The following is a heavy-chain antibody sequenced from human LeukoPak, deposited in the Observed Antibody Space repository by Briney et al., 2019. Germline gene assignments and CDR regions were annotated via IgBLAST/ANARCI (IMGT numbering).Heavy chain of an antibody. Sequence: GGSLRLSCAASGFLVSDYSMNWVRQAPGRGREWVSSISSVGTHIFYAESVSGRFTISRETAKNSVYLELNNLTDEDTAVYYCTGGYCGGDCYFQTFQVWGQGNLVIVS. CDR2: ISSVGTHI. D-gene: IGHD2-21*02. J-gene: IGHJ1*01. CDR1: GFLVSDYS. V-gene: IGHV3-21*06. CDR3: TGGYCGGDCYFQTFQV.